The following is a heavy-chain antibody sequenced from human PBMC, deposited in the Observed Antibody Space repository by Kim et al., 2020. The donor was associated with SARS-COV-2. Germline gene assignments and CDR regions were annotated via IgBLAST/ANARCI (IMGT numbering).Heavy chain of an antibody. CDR2: IYYSGST. J-gene: IGHJ3*02. D-gene: IGHD3-22*01. Sequence: SETLSLTCTVSGGSISSGGYYWSWIRQHPGKGLEWIGYIYYSGSTYYNPSLKSRVTISVDTSKNQFSLKLSSVTAADTAVYYCARAGQWLLNDAFDIWGQGTMVTVSS. CDR3: ARAGQWLLNDAFDI. V-gene: IGHV4-31*03. CDR1: GGSISSGGYY.